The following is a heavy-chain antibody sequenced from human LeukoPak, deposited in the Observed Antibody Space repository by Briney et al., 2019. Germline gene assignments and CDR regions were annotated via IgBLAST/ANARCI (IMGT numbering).Heavy chain of an antibody. D-gene: IGHD5-24*01. V-gene: IGHV3-30*04. J-gene: IGHJ4*02. CDR3: ARERGEGMATSEGRLDY. CDR2: ISYDGSNK. CDR1: GFTFDDYA. Sequence: GRSLRLSCAASGFTFDDYAMHWVRQAPGKGLEWVAVISYDGSNKYYADSVKGRFTISRDNSKNTLYLQMNSLRAEDTAVYYCARERGEGMATSEGRLDYWGQGTLVTVSS.